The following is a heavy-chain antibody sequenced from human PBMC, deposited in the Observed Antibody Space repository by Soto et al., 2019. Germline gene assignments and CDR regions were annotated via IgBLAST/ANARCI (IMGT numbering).Heavy chain of an antibody. V-gene: IGHV4-39*01. CDR1: GGSISSSSYY. CDR2: IYYSGST. Sequence: SETLSLTCTVSGGSISSSSYYWGWIRQPPGKGLEWIGSIYYSGSTYYNPSLKSRVTISVDTSKNQFSLKLSSVTAADTAVYYCARLPWELTPAWYFDYWGQGTLVTVSS. CDR3: ARLPWELTPAWYFDY. J-gene: IGHJ4*02. D-gene: IGHD1-26*01.